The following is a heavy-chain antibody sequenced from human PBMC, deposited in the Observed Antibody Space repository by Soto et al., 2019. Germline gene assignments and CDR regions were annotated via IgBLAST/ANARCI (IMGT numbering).Heavy chain of an antibody. CDR1: GYTFTSYA. Sequence: ASVKVSCKASGYTFTSYAMHWVRQAPGQRLEWMGWINAGNGNTKYSQKFQGRVTITRDTSASTAYMELSSLRSEDTAVYYCARSPFLRYYYYYYGMDVWGQGTTVTVSS. V-gene: IGHV1-3*01. CDR3: ARSPFLRYYYYYYGMDV. J-gene: IGHJ6*02. D-gene: IGHD3-3*01. CDR2: INAGNGNT.